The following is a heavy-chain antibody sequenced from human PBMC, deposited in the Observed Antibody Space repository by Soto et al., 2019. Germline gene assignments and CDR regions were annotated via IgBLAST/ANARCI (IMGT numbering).Heavy chain of an antibody. V-gene: IGHV3-23*01. CDR2: ISGNGDDA. D-gene: IGHD3-9*01. J-gene: IGHJ4*02. CDR3: AKQEDFDWHYSHFDC. Sequence: EVQLLASGGGLLRPGGPRGFSGAPSGSNFNTIPRPGFRRPPGKVLGWFSSISGNGDDADYADSVKGRFTVSRDNSRNTLFLQLNGLRADDAAVYYCAKQEDFDWHYSHFDCWGQGLLVTVSS. CDR1: GSNFNTIP.